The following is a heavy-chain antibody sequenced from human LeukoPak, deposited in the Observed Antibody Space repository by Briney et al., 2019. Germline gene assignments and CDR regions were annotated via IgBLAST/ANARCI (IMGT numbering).Heavy chain of an antibody. CDR3: LLDPITIMVVDSLDADAFDI. D-gene: IGHD3-22*01. CDR1: GFTFSSYA. Sequence: GGSLRLSCAASGFTFSSYAMSWVRQAPGKGLEWVSAISGSGGSKYYADSVKGRFTISRDNSKNTLYLQMNSLRAEDTAVYYCLLDPITIMVVDSLDADAFDIWGQRTMVTVSS. CDR2: ISGSGGSK. J-gene: IGHJ3*02. V-gene: IGHV3-23*01.